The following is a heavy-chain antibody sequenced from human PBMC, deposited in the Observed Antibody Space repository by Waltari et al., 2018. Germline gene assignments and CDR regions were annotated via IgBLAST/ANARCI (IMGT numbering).Heavy chain of an antibody. CDR2: IYHSGST. V-gene: IGHV4-38-2*02. J-gene: IGHJ3*02. Sequence: QVQLQESGPGLVKPSETLSLTCAVSGYSISSGYYWGWIRQPPGTGLEWIGSIYHSGSTYYNPSLKSRVTISVDTSKNQFSLKLSSVTAADTAVYYCARDRGLSCGGDCYDAFDIWGQGTMVTVSS. D-gene: IGHD2-21*01. CDR3: ARDRGLSCGGDCYDAFDI. CDR1: GYSISSGYY.